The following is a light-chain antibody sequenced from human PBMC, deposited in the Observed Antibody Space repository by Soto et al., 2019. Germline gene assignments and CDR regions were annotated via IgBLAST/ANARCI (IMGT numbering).Light chain of an antibody. J-gene: IGLJ3*02. CDR2: KVS. CDR3: CSYTRSYTWV. V-gene: IGLV2-14*01. CDR1: SSDVGDGDF. Sequence: QSVLTQPASVSGSPRQSITISCTGTSSDVGDGDFVSWYQQRPGNAPKLMIYKVSNRPSGVSNRFSGSKSGNTASLTISGLQAEDEDDYYCCSYTRSYTWVFGGGTKVTVL.